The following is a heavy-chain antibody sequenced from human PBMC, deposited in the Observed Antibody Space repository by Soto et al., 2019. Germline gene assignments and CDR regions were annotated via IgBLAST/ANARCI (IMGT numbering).Heavy chain of an antibody. V-gene: IGHV3-23*01. Sequence: GGSLRLSCAASGFTFSSYAMSWVRQAPGKGLEWVSAISGSGGSTYYADSVKGRFTISRDNSKNTLYLQMNSLRAEDTAVYYCANGVWFGESTGDYWGQGTLVTVSS. CDR3: ANGVWFGESTGDY. CDR2: ISGSGGST. J-gene: IGHJ4*02. D-gene: IGHD3-10*01. CDR1: GFTFSSYA.